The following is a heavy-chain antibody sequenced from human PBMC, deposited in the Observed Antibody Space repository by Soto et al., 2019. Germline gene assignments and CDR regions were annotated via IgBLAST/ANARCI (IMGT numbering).Heavy chain of an antibody. V-gene: IGHV3-21*01. CDR2: ISSSSSYI. J-gene: IGHJ6*03. Sequence: PGGSLRLSCAASGFTFSSYSMNWVRQAPGKGLEWVPSISSSSSYIYYADSVKGRFTISRDNAKNSLYLQMNSLRAEDTAVYYCARVPTIFGVEGREYYYYYYMDVWGKGTTVTVSS. D-gene: IGHD3-3*01. CDR3: ARVPTIFGVEGREYYYYYYMDV. CDR1: GFTFSSYS.